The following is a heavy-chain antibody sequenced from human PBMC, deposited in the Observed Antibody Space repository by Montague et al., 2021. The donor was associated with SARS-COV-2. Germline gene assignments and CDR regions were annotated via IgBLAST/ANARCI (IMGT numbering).Heavy chain of an antibody. CDR1: GVSITSTNW. Sequence: SDTLSLTCAVSGVSITSTNWWSLVRQPLGKGLEWIGEISYGGIATYNPSLKSRATISMDRSRNLFSLKLSSVTAADTAIYYCAGKVLTVPADYWGQGTLVTVS. V-gene: IGHV4-4*02. J-gene: IGHJ4*02. D-gene: IGHD4-11*01. CDR2: ISYGGIA. CDR3: AGKVLTVPADY.